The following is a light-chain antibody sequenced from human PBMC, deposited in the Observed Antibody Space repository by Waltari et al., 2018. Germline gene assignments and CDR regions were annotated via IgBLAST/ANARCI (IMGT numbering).Light chain of an antibody. V-gene: IGKV3-15*01. CDR2: GAS. Sequence: EIVLTQSPGTLSLSPGERATLSSRASQSVRSNYLAWYQQKPGQAPRLLIYGASTRSTGIPARFSGSGSGTEFTLSISSLQSEDFAVYYCQHYSNWPLTFGGGTKVEIK. J-gene: IGKJ4*01. CDR3: QHYSNWPLT. CDR1: QSVRSN.